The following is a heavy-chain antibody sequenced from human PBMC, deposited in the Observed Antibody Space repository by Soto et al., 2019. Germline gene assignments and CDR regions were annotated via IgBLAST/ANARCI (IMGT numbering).Heavy chain of an antibody. J-gene: IGHJ4*02. D-gene: IGHD2-2*01. CDR1: GYTFTSYG. Sequence: QVQLVQSGAEVKKPGASVKVSCKASGYTFTSYGISWVRQAPGQGLEWMGWISAYNGNTNYAQKLQGRVTMTTDTTPSTAYMELRRLRSDDTAVYYCARGGSYCSSTSCYVWPFDYWGQGTLVTVSS. CDR2: ISAYNGNT. V-gene: IGHV1-18*01. CDR3: ARGGSYCSSTSCYVWPFDY.